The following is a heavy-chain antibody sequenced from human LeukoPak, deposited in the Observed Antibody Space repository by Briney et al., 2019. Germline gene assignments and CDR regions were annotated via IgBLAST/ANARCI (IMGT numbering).Heavy chain of an antibody. CDR1: GFTFSTYG. CDR3: AKDRISATPQGNFAYYYYYGMDV. V-gene: IGHV3-30*18. D-gene: IGHD5-12*01. Sequence: PGGSLRLSCAASGFTFSTYGMHWVCQAPGKGLEWVAIISYDGSNKYYTDSVKGRFTVSRDNSKNALFLQMSSLRPEDSAVYYCAKDRISATPQGNFAYYYYYGMDVWGQGTTVTVSS. J-gene: IGHJ6*02. CDR2: ISYDGSNK.